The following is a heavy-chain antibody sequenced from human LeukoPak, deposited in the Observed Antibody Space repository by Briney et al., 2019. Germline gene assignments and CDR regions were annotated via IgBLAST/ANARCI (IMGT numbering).Heavy chain of an antibody. Sequence: GGSLRLSCAASGFTFSSYDMNWVRQAPGKGLEWVTVVSSDGSNKYYADSVKGRFTISRDNSKNTLYLQMNSLRAEDTAVYYCASYDSSGYYDIYFDYWGQGTLVTVSS. CDR3: ASYDSSGYYDIYFDY. CDR1: GFTFSSYD. D-gene: IGHD3-22*01. V-gene: IGHV3-30-3*01. J-gene: IGHJ4*02. CDR2: VSSDGSNK.